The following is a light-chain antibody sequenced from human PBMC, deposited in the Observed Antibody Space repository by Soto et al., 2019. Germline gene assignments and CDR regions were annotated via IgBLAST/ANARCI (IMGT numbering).Light chain of an antibody. V-gene: IGKV1-39*01. Sequence: DIQMTQSPSSLSASVGDRVTITCRASQSISYYLNWYQQKPGRAPRLLIYTTSSLQSGVPSKFSGSASGTDFTLTISSLQPEDFATYYCQQYNSYSQFTFGPGTKVDIK. CDR3: QQYNSYSQFT. J-gene: IGKJ3*01. CDR1: QSISYY. CDR2: TTS.